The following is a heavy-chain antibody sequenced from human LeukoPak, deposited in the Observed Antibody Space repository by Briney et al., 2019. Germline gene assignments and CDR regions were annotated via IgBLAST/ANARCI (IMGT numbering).Heavy chain of an antibody. Sequence: ASVKVSCKTSGDTFSTYSISWLRQAPGQGLDWMGGIIPIFRSADYAQKFQGRVTITADESTSTAYMELSSLTSDDTAVYYCARDRAAVGTSRWFDPWGQGTLVIVSS. CDR1: GDTFSTYS. D-gene: IGHD6-13*01. J-gene: IGHJ5*02. CDR2: IIPIFRSA. V-gene: IGHV1-69*01. CDR3: ARDRAAVGTSRWFDP.